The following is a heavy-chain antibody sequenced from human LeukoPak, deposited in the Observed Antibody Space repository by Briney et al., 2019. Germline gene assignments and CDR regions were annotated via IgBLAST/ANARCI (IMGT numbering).Heavy chain of an antibody. CDR2: IIPIFGTA. CDR1: GYTFTSYD. CDR3: ARVTGYMIEDYFDY. J-gene: IGHJ4*02. V-gene: IGHV1-69*06. D-gene: IGHD3-22*01. Sequence: GASVKVSCKASGYTFTSYDIDWVRQATGQGLEWMGGIIPIFGTANYAQKFQGRVTITADKSTSTAYMELSSLRSEDTAVYYCARVTGYMIEDYFDYWGQGTLVTVSS.